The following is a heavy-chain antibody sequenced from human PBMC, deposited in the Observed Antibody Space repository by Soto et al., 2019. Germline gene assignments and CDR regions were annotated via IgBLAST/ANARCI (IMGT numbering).Heavy chain of an antibody. D-gene: IGHD2-15*01. J-gene: IGHJ3*02. V-gene: IGHV5-51*01. CDR1: GYSVTSYW. CDR2: IYPGDSDT. CDR3: ARHIVGPGPYAFDI. Sequence: GQSVTLSGERSGYSVTSYWSGWVRQLTGKGLEWMGIIYPGDSDTRYSPSFQGQVTISADKSISTAYLQWSSLKASDTAMYYCARHIVGPGPYAFDIWGQPTRVSLS.